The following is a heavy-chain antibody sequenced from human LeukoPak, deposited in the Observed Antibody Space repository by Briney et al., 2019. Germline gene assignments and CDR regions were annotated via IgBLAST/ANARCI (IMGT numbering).Heavy chain of an antibody. V-gene: IGHV4-61*05. J-gene: IGHJ5*02. CDR2: MYYSRST. D-gene: IGHD3-16*02. Sequence: PSETLSLTCTVSGGSISSSSYYWGWIRQPPGKGLEWFGYMYYSRSTNYNPSLKRRVTISVDTSQNQSSLKLSSVTATDTAVYYCARLARIMITFGGVIVLGGRGNWFDPWGQGTLVTVSP. CDR3: ARLARIMITFGGVIVLGGRGNWFDP. CDR1: GGSISSSSYY.